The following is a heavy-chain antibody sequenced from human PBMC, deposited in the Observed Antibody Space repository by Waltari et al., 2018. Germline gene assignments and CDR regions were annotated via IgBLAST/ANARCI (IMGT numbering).Heavy chain of an antibody. CDR3: ARDKVVGVTGTTGWFDP. V-gene: IGHV3-21*01. Sequence: EVQLVESGGGLVKPGGSLRLSCAASGFTFSSYSMNWVRQAPGKGLEWVSSISSSSYIYYADSVKGRFTISRDNAKNSLYLQMNSLRAEDTAVYYCARDKVVGVTGTTGWFDPWGQGTLVTVSS. CDR2: ISSSSYI. CDR1: GFTFSSYS. D-gene: IGHD1-20*01. J-gene: IGHJ5*02.